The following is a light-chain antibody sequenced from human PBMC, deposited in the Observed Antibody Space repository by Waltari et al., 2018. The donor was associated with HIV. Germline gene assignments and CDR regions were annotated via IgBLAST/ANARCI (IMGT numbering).Light chain of an antibody. CDR1: QPVSHF. J-gene: IGKJ1*01. CDR3: QQYYDYPWT. V-gene: IGKV1-8*01. CDR2: GAS. Sequence: IRMTQSPSSLSASTGDRVNITCRARQPVSHFVAWFRQRPVETPQFLIFGASTLHPGVPSRFSGSSYGTDYTLSVSCLQSEDFATFFCQQYYDYPWTFGPGT.